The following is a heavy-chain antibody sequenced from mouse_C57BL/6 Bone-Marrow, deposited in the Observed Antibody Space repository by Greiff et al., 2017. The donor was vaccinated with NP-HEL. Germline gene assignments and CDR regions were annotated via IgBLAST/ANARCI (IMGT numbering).Heavy chain of an antibody. J-gene: IGHJ4*01. D-gene: IGHD1-1*01. V-gene: IGHV3-6*01. CDR3: ARGEGLLRDY. CDR1: GYSITSGYY. Sequence: VQLQQSGPGLVKPSQSLSLTCSVTGYSITSGYYWNWIRQFPGNKLEWMGYISYDGSNNYNPSLKNRISITRDTSKNQFFLKLNSVTTEDTATYYCARGEGLLRDYWGQGTSVTVSS. CDR2: ISYDGSN.